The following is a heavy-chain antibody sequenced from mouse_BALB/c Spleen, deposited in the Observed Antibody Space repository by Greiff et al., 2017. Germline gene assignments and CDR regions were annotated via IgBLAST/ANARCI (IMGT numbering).Heavy chain of an antibody. CDR3: VAPVIYDYDRAFAY. V-gene: IGHV3-2*02. Sequence: EVKLQESGPGLVKPSQSLSLTCTVTGYSITSDYAWNWIRQFPGNKLEWMGYISYSGSTSYNPSLKSRISITRDTSKNQFFLQLNSVTTEDTATYYCVAPVIYDYDRAFAYWGQGTLVTVSA. J-gene: IGHJ3*01. CDR2: ISYSGST. D-gene: IGHD2-4*01. CDR1: GYSITSDYA.